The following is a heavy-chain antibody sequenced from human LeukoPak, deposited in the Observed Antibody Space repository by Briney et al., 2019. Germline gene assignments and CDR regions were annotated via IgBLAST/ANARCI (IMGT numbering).Heavy chain of an antibody. D-gene: IGHD2/OR15-2a*01. V-gene: IGHV3-53*01. CDR2: IYGGST. J-gene: IGHJ6*03. CDR3: ARDFEGVHRTTNSYTYYYYMDV. Sequence: GASLRLSCAASGFTVSDNYMTWVRQAPGKGLEWVSIIYGGSTYYADSVKGRFTISRDNSKNTVYLQMNSLRAEDTAVYYCARDFEGVHRTTNSYTYYYYMDVWGKGTTVIVSS. CDR1: GFTVSDNY.